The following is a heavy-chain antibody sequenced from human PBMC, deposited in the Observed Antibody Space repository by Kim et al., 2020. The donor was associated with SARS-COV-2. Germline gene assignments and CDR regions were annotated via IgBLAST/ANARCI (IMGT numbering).Heavy chain of an antibody. J-gene: IGHJ4*02. CDR3: ARTTRRLPELDY. CDR2: IYYSGST. CDR1: GGSISSYY. V-gene: IGHV4-59*01. Sequence: SQTLSLTCTVSGGSISSYYWSWIRQPPGKGLEWIGYIYYSGSTNYNPSLKSRVTISVDTSKNQFSLKLSSVTAADTAVYYCARTTRRLPELDYWGQGTLVTVSS.